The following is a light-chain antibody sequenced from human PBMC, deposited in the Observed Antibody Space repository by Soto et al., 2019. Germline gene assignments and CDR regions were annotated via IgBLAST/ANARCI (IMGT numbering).Light chain of an antibody. V-gene: IGKV1-5*01. CDR1: QSINNW. CDR3: EQYDSYPYT. Sequence: DIQMTQSPSTLSASVEDRVTITCRASQSINNWLAWYQQKPGKAPKVLIYDASSLQSGVPSRFRGSASGAEFTLTISSLQPDDSATYYCEQYDSYPYTFGQGTKLEIK. CDR2: DAS. J-gene: IGKJ2*01.